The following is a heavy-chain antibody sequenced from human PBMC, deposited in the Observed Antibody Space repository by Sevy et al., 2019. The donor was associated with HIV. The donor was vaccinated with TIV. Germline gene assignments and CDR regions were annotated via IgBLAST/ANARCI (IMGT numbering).Heavy chain of an antibody. V-gene: IGHV3-7*04. D-gene: IGHD3-10*01. Sequence: GGSLRLSCAASGFGFSGTWMNWVRQAPGKGLEWVAIISPEGSLIDYADSVKGRLIISRDNANSSVSLQMNSLRVEDMGVYYGAKDRGWKTFDYWGQGALVTVSS. CDR3: AKDRGWKTFDY. J-gene: IGHJ4*02. CDR2: ISPEGSLI. CDR1: GFGFSGTW.